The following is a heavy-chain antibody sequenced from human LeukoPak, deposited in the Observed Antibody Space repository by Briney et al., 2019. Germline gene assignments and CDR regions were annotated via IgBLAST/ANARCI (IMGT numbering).Heavy chain of an antibody. CDR3: ARDLLDIVVEPAAMPLDY. J-gene: IGHJ4*02. CDR2: ISAYNGNT. CDR1: GYTFTSYG. V-gene: IGHV1-18*01. D-gene: IGHD2-2*01. Sequence: ASVKVSCKASGYTFTSYGISWVRQAPGQGLEWMGWISAYNGNTNYAQKLQGRVTMTTDTSTSTAYMELRSLRSDDTAVYYCARDLLDIVVEPAAMPLDYWGQGTLVTVSS.